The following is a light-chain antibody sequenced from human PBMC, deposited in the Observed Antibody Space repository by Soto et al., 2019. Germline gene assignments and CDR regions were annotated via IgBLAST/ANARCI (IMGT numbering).Light chain of an antibody. Sequence: DIQMTQSPSSLSASVGDRVTITCRASQGISSYLAWYQQKPGKVPKLLIYAASTLQSGVPSRFSGSGSGTDFTLTISSVQPEDVATYYCQKYNSAPLTFGGGTKVEIK. CDR3: QKYNSAPLT. V-gene: IGKV1-27*01. CDR2: AAS. CDR1: QGISSY. J-gene: IGKJ4*01.